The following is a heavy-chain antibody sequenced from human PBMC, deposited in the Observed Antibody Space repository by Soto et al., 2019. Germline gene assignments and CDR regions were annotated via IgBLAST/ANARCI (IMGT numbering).Heavy chain of an antibody. V-gene: IGHV3-23*01. D-gene: IGHD3-22*01. CDR1: GFTFSSYA. CDR2: ISGSGGST. CDR3: AKDNVGDYYDSSGYAQRFDY. J-gene: IGHJ4*02. Sequence: WGSLRLSCAASGFTFSSYAMSWVRQAPGKGLEWVSAISGSGGSTYYADSVKGRFTISRDNSKNTLYLQMNSLRAEDTAVYYCAKDNVGDYYDSSGYAQRFDYWGQGTLVTVSS.